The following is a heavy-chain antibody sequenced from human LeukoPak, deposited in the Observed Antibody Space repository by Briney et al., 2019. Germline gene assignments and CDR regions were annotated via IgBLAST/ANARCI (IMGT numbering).Heavy chain of an antibody. V-gene: IGHV1-69*13. D-gene: IGHD3-10*01. CDR2: IIPSFGTA. CDR1: GGTFSSYA. Sequence: SVRVSCKASGGTFSSYAISWVRQAPGQGLEWMGGIIPSFGTANYAQKFQGRVTITADESTSTAYMELSSLRSEDTAVYYCARDRQAYYYGSGSSLPEDYWGQGTLVTVSS. J-gene: IGHJ4*02. CDR3: ARDRQAYYYGSGSSLPEDY.